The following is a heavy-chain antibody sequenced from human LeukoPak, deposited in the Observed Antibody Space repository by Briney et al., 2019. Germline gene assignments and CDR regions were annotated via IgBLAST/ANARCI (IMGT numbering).Heavy chain of an antibody. Sequence: PGGSLRLSCATSGLAFSNFWMYWVRQAPGKGLEWVASIKPDGSEDFYADSVKGRFNISRDNAKNSLFLQMTNLKAEVTAVYYCAVDRRFKIFDYWGQGTLVTVSS. CDR3: AVDRRFKIFDY. CDR2: IKPDGSED. V-gene: IGHV3-7*01. D-gene: IGHD5-24*01. J-gene: IGHJ4*02. CDR1: GLAFSNFW.